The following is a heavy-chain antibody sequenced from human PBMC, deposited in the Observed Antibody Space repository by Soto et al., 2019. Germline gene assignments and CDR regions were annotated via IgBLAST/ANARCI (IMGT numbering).Heavy chain of an antibody. V-gene: IGHV1-69*01. CDR2: IIPIFGTA. CDR3: AMLGVVVPAAAYYYYGMDV. J-gene: IGHJ6*02. Sequence: SRWPQHSTGQGLEWMGGIIPIFGTANYAQKFQGRVTITADESTSTAYMELSSLRSEDTAVYYCAMLGVVVPAAAYYYYGMDVRGQGTTVTVSS. D-gene: IGHD2-2*01.